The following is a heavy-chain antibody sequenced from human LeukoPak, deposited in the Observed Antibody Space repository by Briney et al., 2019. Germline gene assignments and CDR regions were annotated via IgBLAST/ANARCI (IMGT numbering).Heavy chain of an antibody. J-gene: IGHJ4*02. CDR1: GFTFSDYY. CDR2: ISSSGSTI. D-gene: IGHD3-9*01. V-gene: IGHV3-11*01. Sequence: TGGSLRLSCAASGFTFSDYYMSWIRQAPGKGLEWVSYISSSGSTIYYADSVKGRFTISRDNAKNSLYLQMNSLRAEDTAVYYCAKGPEASPLRYFDWLLSPHFDYWGQGTLVTVSS. CDR3: AKGPEASPLRYFDWLLSPHFDY.